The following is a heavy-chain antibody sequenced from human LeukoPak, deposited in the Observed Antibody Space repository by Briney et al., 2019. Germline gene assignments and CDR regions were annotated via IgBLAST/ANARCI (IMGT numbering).Heavy chain of an antibody. CDR2: INHSGST. Sequence: SETLSLTCAVYGGSFSGYYWSWIRQPPGKGLEWIGEINHSGSTNYNPSLKSRVTISVDTSKNQFSLKLSSVTAADTAVYYCARQSGRWGYFDYWGQGTLVTVSS. D-gene: IGHD1-26*01. CDR3: ARQSGRWGYFDY. V-gene: IGHV4-34*01. J-gene: IGHJ4*02. CDR1: GGSFSGYY.